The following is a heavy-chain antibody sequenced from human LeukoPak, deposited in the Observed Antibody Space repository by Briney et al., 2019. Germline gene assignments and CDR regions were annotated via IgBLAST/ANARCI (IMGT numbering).Heavy chain of an antibody. CDR1: GFTFSDYY. V-gene: IGHV3-11*06. CDR3: AREGSVVVPHYYFDY. D-gene: IGHD2-2*01. J-gene: IGHJ4*02. Sequence: GGSPRLSCAASGFTFSDYYMSWIRQAPGKGLEWVSYISSSSSYTNYADSVKGRFTISRDNAKNSLHLQMNSLRAEDTAVYYCAREGSVVVPHYYFDYWGQGTLVTVSS. CDR2: ISSSSSYT.